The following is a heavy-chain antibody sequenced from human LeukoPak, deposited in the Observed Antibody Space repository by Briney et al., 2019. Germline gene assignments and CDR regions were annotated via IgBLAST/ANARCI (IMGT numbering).Heavy chain of an antibody. V-gene: IGHV3-48*01. CDR1: GFTFSSYG. Sequence: PGGSLRLSCEASGFTFSSYGMNWVRQAPGKGLEWVSYIGGTTTNIHYADSVRGRFTISRDNAKNTLFLQMTSLRAADTAVYYCARRLAYWGQGTRVTVSS. J-gene: IGHJ4*02. CDR3: ARRLAY. CDR2: IGGTTTNI.